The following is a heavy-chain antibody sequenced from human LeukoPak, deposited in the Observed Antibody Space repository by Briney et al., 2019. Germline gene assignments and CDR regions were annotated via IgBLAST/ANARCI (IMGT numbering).Heavy chain of an antibody. CDR3: AKSSRNSGSYHLPFDY. CDR1: GFTFSNYG. Sequence: GGSLRLSCAASGFTFSNYGMHWVRQAPGKGLEWVALLWYDGANKNYADSVKGRFTISRDNSKNTVYLQMTSLRAEDTAVYYCAKSSRNSGSYHLPFDYWGQGTLVTVSS. CDR2: LWYDGANK. V-gene: IGHV3-33*06. D-gene: IGHD1-26*01. J-gene: IGHJ4*02.